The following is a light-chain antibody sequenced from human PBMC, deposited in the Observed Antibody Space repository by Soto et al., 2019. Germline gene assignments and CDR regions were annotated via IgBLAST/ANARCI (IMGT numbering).Light chain of an antibody. Sequence: EIVLPQSPATLASTPGARVTLSCRASQAVNTRLAWYQHRPGQAPRLLIYLASNRAAGVPARFSGSGSGTDFTLTISDVEPEDFAVYYCNQRESWPRTSGQGTRCIS. CDR3: NQRESWPRT. CDR2: LAS. V-gene: IGKV3-11*01. J-gene: IGKJ1*01. CDR1: QAVNTR.